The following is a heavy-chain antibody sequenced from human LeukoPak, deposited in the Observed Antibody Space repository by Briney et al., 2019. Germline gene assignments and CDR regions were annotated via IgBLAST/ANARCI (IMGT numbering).Heavy chain of an antibody. J-gene: IGHJ4*02. CDR1: GLTFSSYE. D-gene: IGHD2-15*01. CDR3: ARVRWWPAPDY. V-gene: IGHV3-48*03. CDR2: ISSSGSTI. Sequence: GGSLRLSCAASGLTFSSYEMNWVRQAPGKGLEWVSYISSSGSTIYYADSVKGRFTISRDNAKNSLYLQMNSLRAEDTAVYYCARVRWWPAPDYWGQGTLVTVSS.